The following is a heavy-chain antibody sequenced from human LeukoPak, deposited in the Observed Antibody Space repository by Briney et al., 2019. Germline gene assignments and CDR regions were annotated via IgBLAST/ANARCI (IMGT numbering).Heavy chain of an antibody. Sequence: GGSLRPSCAASGFTFSGYAMSWVRQAPGKGLEWVSAISGSGGSTYYADSVKGRFTISRDNSKNTLYLQMNSLRAEDMAVYYCAKSPSYSSPPYYFDYWGQGTLVTVSS. J-gene: IGHJ4*02. V-gene: IGHV3-23*01. D-gene: IGHD6-13*01. CDR2: ISGSGGST. CDR3: AKSPSYSSPPYYFDY. CDR1: GFTFSGYA.